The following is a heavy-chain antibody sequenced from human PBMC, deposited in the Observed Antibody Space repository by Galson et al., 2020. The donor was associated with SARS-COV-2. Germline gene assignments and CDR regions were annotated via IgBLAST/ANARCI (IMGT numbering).Heavy chain of an antibody. J-gene: IGHJ4*02. V-gene: IGHV1-2*02. CDR2: INPKSGAT. D-gene: IGHD1-26*01. Sequence: ASVKVSCKTSGYTFTGSYMHWVRQAPGQGLEWMGWINPKSGATAYAQKFQGRVTMTSDTSISTVYMELNRLKSDDTAVYFCARPTRDDQILLLTVGGSSASSYFFDFWGQGTLVTVSS. CDR3: ARPTRDDQILLLTVGGSSASSYFFDF. CDR1: GYTFTGSY.